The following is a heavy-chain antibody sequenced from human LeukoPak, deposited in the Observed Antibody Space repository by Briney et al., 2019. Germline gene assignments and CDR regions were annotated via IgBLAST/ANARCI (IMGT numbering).Heavy chain of an antibody. D-gene: IGHD3-22*01. CDR2: ISASGGSA. Sequence: GGSLRLSCAASGFTFSNSDMNWVRQAPGKGLEWVSFISASGGSAQYADSGRGRFTISRDNSKNTLYLQMNSLRAEDTAVYYCAKAGSYSDISVYPLASFDFWGQGTMVTVSS. V-gene: IGHV3-23*01. CDR3: AKAGSYSDISVYPLASFDF. J-gene: IGHJ3*01. CDR1: GFTFSNSD.